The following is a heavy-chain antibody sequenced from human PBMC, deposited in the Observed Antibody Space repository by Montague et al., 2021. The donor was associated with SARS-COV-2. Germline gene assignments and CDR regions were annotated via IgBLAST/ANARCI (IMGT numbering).Heavy chain of an antibody. CDR1: GGSLSGYY. Sequence: SETLSLTCAVYGGSLSGYYWAWIRQTPAKGLEWIGEINHSGSTNYNPSLKSRLTTSVDTSKKQFSLKLNSMTAADTAVYCCARGADYDFWSGFLRYKWFDPWGLGTPVTVSS. V-gene: IGHV4-34*01. J-gene: IGHJ5*02. CDR2: INHSGST. CDR3: ARGADYDFWSGFLRYKWFDP. D-gene: IGHD3-3*01.